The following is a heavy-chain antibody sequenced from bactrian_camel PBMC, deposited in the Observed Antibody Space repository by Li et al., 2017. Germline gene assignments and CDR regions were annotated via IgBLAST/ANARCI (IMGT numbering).Heavy chain of an antibody. J-gene: IGHJ4*01. D-gene: IGHD7*01. Sequence: VQLVESGGDSVQAGGSLTLSCAASGVPGVSYCLAWFRQAPGKEREGVASIDSDGSTSYADSVKGRFTISKDNAKNTLYLQLTSLKTEDTAIYYCSTGFYGASWWQFYYWGQGTQVTVS. V-gene: IGHV3S55*01. CDR1: GVPGVSYC. CDR2: IDSDGST. CDR3: STGFYGASWWQFYY.